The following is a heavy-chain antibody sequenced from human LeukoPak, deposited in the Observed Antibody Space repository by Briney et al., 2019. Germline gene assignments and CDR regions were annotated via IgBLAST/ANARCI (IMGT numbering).Heavy chain of an antibody. CDR1: GFTFTNYG. CDR3: AKNVRRFGELKDNWFDP. J-gene: IGHJ5*02. D-gene: IGHD3-10*01. CDR2: IGYDGSNK. V-gene: IGHV3-30*02. Sequence: GGSLRLSCAASGFTFTNYGMHWVRQAPGKGLEWVAFIGYDGSNKYYADSVKGRFTISRDNSKNTLYLQMNSLRAEDTAVYYCAKNVRRFGELKDNWFDPWGQGTLVTVSS.